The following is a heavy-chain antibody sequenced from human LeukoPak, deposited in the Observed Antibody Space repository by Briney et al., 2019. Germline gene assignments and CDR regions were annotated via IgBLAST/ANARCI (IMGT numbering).Heavy chain of an antibody. CDR3: ARGPPGYCSSTSCYTYYYYYYMDV. D-gene: IGHD2-2*02. V-gene: IGHV3-7*01. CDR2: IKQDGSEK. CDR1: GFTFSSYW. Sequence: GGSLRLSCAASGFTFSSYWMSWVRQAPGKGLEWGANIKQDGSEKYYVDSVKGRFTISRDNAKNSLYLQMNSLRVEDTAVYYCARGPPGYCSSTSCYTYYYYYYMDVWGKGTTVAVSS. J-gene: IGHJ6*03.